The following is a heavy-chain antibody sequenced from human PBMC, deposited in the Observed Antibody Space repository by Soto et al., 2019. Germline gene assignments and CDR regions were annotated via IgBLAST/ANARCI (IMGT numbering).Heavy chain of an antibody. V-gene: IGHV4-4*02. CDR1: SGSISSSNW. J-gene: IGHJ6*02. Sequence: SETLSLTCAVSSGSISSSNWWSWVRQSPGKGLEWIGEIFHNGNTYYNPSLNSRVTISVDTSKNQFSLNLRSVTAADTAVYYCARRTWGMDVWGQGTTVTVSS. CDR2: IFHNGNT. CDR3: ARRTWGMDV. D-gene: IGHD2-8*01.